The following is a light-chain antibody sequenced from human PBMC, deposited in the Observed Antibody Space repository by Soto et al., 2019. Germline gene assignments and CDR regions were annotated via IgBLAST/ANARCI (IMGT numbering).Light chain of an antibody. CDR3: QQYNKWPLFT. J-gene: IGKJ3*01. CDR2: GAS. Sequence: ETVMTQSPATLSVSPGERATLSCRASLSVGSNLAWYQQRPGQAPRLLIYGASTRATGIPVRFSGSGSGTEFTLTISSLQSEDFGFYYCQQYNKWPLFTFGPGTRVD. CDR1: LSVGSN. V-gene: IGKV3-15*01.